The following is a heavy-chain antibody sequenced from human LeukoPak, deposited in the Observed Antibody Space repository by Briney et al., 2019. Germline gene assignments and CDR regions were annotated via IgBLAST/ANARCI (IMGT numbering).Heavy chain of an antibody. J-gene: IGHJ2*01. D-gene: IGHD2-2*01. CDR1: GFSVSNYV. V-gene: IGHV3-23*01. Sequence: GGSLRLSCAASGFSVSNYVMNWVRQAPGKGLEWVSGISASSINTYYAESVKGRFTISRDISMNTLNLQMSTLRAEDTAVYYCVHVPVSAQWYFVLWGRGTPVTVSS. CDR3: VHVPVSAQWYFVL. CDR2: ISASSINT.